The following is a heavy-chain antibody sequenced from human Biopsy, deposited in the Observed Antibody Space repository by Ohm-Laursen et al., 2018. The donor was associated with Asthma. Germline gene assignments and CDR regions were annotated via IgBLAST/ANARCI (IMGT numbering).Heavy chain of an antibody. CDR2: IYYSGTT. V-gene: IGHV4-39*01. J-gene: IGHJ6*02. CDR1: SGSGGYMRSGNYC. D-gene: IGHD2-2*01. CDR3: VRGSSSCHHGPFHYYYGLDV. Sequence: SDTLSLTWSLSSGSGGYMRSGNYCWGWIRQPPGKGLEWIGNIYYSGTTYYNPSLESRVTVSADTSKNQFSLKLTSVTAADTAVYYCVRGSSSCHHGPFHYYYGLDVWGQGTTATVSS.